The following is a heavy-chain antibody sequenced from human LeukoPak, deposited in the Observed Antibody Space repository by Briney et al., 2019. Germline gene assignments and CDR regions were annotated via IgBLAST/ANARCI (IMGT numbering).Heavy chain of an antibody. D-gene: IGHD3-10*01. J-gene: IGHJ4*02. CDR2: ISNTGVT. CDR3: ARYYFGSGNYRTFDR. Sequence: GGSLRLSYAASGFILSDFTMNWVRQAPGKGLEWVSTISNTGVTHYADSVKGRFTISRDSAKNSQYLQIYSLRDEDTAVYYCARYYFGSGNYRTFDRWGQGTLVIVSS. V-gene: IGHV3-69-1*01. CDR1: GFILSDFT.